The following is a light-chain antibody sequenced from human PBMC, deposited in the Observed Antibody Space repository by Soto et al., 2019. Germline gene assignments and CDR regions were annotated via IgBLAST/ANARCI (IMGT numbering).Light chain of an antibody. J-gene: IGKJ1*01. CDR3: KQYYMYET. Sequence: DIQMTQSPSTLSASVGDRVTITCRASQTLSNYLTWYQQRPGKAPKLLIYRSSILQNGVPSRFSGSGSVTEFTLTLSSLKNDDFATYYCKQYYMYETFGQVTRVEI. CDR1: QTLSNY. CDR2: RSS. V-gene: IGKV1-5*03.